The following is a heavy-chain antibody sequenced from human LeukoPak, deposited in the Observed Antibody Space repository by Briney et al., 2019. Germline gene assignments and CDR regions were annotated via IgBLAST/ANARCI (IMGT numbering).Heavy chain of an antibody. D-gene: IGHD6-19*01. CDR3: ARGKYSSGWTNYYYYMDV. CDR1: GYTFIAYY. CDR2: VNPASGGT. Sequence: GASVKVSCKASGYTFIAYYMHWARQAPGQGLEWMGWVNPASGGTNYAQKFQGRVTMTRDTSISTAYMELSRLRSDDTAVYYCARGKYSSGWTNYYYYMDVWGKGTTVTISS. V-gene: IGHV1-2*02. J-gene: IGHJ6*03.